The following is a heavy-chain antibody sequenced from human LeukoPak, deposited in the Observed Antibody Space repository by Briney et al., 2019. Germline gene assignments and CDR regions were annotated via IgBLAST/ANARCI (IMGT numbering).Heavy chain of an antibody. Sequence: GGSLRLSCAASGFTFSSYSMNWDRQAPGKGLEWVSSIRSSSSYIYYADSVKGRFTISRDNAKNSLYLQMNSLRAEDTAVYYCARDPSPNTGGWGQGTLVTVSS. V-gene: IGHV3-21*01. D-gene: IGHD3-10*01. CDR2: IRSSSSYI. J-gene: IGHJ4*02. CDR3: ARDPSPNTGG. CDR1: GFTFSSYS.